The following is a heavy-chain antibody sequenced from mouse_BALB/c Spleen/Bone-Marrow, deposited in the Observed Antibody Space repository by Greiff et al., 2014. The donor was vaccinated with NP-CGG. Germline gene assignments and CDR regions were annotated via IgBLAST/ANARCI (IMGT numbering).Heavy chain of an antibody. CDR3: ATGYYCGRAYGWYFDD. V-gene: IGHV1-87*01. CDR2: IYPGDGDT. CDR1: AYTFTSYW. Sequence: VQLQQSGAELARPGASVKLSCKASAYTFTSYWMQWVKQRPGQGLEWIGAIYPGDGDTRYTQKFKGKATLTADKSSTTAYMQISGLASDGCEVYYCATGYYCGRAYGWYFDDWGEGTTLTVSS. J-gene: IGHJ1*01. D-gene: IGHD1-1*01.